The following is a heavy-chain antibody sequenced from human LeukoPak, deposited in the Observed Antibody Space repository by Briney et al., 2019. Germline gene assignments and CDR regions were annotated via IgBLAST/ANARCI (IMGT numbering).Heavy chain of an antibody. Sequence: GGSLRLSCAASGFTFSRYAMSWVRQAPGKGLEWVSAISGSGGSTYYADSVKGRFTISRDNYKNTLYLQMNSLRAEDTAVYYCAKDPSSGWYYFDYWGQGTLVTVSS. CDR3: AKDPSSGWYYFDY. J-gene: IGHJ4*02. V-gene: IGHV3-23*01. D-gene: IGHD6-19*01. CDR1: GFTFSRYA. CDR2: ISGSGGST.